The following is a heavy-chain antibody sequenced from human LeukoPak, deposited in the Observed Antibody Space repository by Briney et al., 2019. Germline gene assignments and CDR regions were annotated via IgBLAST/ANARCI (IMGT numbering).Heavy chain of an antibody. J-gene: IGHJ1*01. V-gene: IGHV1-24*01. Sequence: ASVKVPCKVSGYTLTELSMHWVRQAPGKGLEWMGGFDPEDGETIYAQKFQGRVTMTEDTSTDTAYMGLSSLRSEDTAVYYCATDLVVVPGFQHWGQGTLVTVSS. D-gene: IGHD2-2*01. CDR3: ATDLVVVPGFQH. CDR2: FDPEDGET. CDR1: GYTLTELS.